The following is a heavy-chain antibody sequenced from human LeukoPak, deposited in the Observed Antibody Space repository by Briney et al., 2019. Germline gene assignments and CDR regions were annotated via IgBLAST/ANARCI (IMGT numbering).Heavy chain of an antibody. V-gene: IGHV4-59*01. Sequence: SETLSLTCTVSGGSISSYYWSWIRQPPGKGLEWIGYIYYSGSTNYNPSLKSRVTISVDTSKNQFSLKLSSVTAADTAVYYCARDHYYASGISWGQGTLVTVSS. CDR2: IYYSGST. D-gene: IGHD3-22*01. CDR1: GGSISSYY. J-gene: IGHJ5*02. CDR3: ARDHYYASGIS.